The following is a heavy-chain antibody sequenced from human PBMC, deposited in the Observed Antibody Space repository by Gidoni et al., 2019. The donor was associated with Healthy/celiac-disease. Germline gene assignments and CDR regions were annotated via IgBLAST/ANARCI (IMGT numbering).Heavy chain of an antibody. J-gene: IGHJ3*02. CDR1: GGSFSGYY. CDR2: INHSGST. D-gene: IGHD3-16*01. CDR3: ARGRITLDAFDI. Sequence: QVQLQKWGAGLLEPSETLSLTCAVYGGSFSGYYWCWIRQPPGKGLGWIGEINHSGSTNYNPSLKSRVTISVDTSKNQFALKLSSVTAADTAVYYCARGRITLDAFDIWGQGTMVTVSS. V-gene: IGHV4-34*01.